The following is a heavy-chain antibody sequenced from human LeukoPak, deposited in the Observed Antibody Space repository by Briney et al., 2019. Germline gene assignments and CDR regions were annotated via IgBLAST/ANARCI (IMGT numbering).Heavy chain of an antibody. CDR3: ASMTTVVTDAFDI. V-gene: IGHV3-30*01. Sequence: GGSLRLSCAASGFTFSSYAMHWVRQAPGKGLEWVAVISYDGSNKYYADSVKGRFTISRDNSKNTLYLQMNSLRAEDTAVYYYASMTTVVTDAFDIWGQGTMVTVSS. CDR1: GFTFSSYA. D-gene: IGHD4-23*01. J-gene: IGHJ3*02. CDR2: ISYDGSNK.